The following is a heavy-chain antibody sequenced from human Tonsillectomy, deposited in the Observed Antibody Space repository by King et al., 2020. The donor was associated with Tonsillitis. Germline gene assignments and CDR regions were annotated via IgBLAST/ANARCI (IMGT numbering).Heavy chain of an antibody. J-gene: IGHJ4*02. CDR3: AKLNYDILTHFDY. CDR2: INEGGGTT. CDR1: GFTFSSYV. V-gene: IGHV3-23*04. D-gene: IGHD3-9*01. Sequence: VQLVESGGGLVQPGGSLRLSCAAAGFTFSSYVMSWVRQAPGKGLEWVSSINEGGGTTYYADSVKGRFTISRDNSKNTLYLQMNSLRAEDTAVYYCAKLNYDILTHFDYWGQGTLVTVSS.